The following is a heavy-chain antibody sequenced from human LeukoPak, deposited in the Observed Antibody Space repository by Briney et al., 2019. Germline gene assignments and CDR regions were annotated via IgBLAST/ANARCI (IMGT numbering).Heavy chain of an antibody. D-gene: IGHD5-18*01. CDR1: GGSISSSTFY. V-gene: IGHV4-39*07. CDR3: ASGYSYGRWRLWFDP. J-gene: IGHJ5*02. Sequence: PSETLSLTCTVSGGSISSSTFYWGWIRQPPGKGLEWIGSIYYSGSTYYNPSLKSRVTISVDTSKNQFSLKLSSVTAADTAVYYCASGYSYGRWRLWFDPWGQGTLVTVSS. CDR2: IYYSGST.